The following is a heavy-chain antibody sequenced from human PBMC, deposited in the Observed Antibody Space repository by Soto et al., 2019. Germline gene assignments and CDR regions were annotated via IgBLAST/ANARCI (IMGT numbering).Heavy chain of an antibody. D-gene: IGHD3-16*01. CDR2: IIPIFGTA. J-gene: IGHJ6*02. Sequence: QVQLVQSGAEVKKPGSSVKVSCKASGGTFSSYAISWVRQAPGQGLEWMGGIIPIFGTADYAQKFQDRVTITADASTSTAYRKLIRPRSEETAVYYCATPPEGGTAYYCYGMDVWGQGTTVIVSS. CDR3: ATPPEGGTAYYCYGMDV. V-gene: IGHV1-69*12. CDR1: GGTFSSYA.